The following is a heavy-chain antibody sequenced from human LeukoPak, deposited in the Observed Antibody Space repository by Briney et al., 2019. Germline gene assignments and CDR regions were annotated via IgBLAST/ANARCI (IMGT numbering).Heavy chain of an antibody. CDR3: AREEDSYGYLDFDY. Sequence: SETLSLTCTVSGYSISSGYYWGWIRQPPGKGLEWIGSIYHSGSTYYNPSLKSRVTISVGTSKNQFSLKLSSVTAADTAVYYCAREEDSYGYLDFDYWGQGTLVTVSS. CDR1: GYSISSGYY. D-gene: IGHD5-18*01. J-gene: IGHJ4*02. CDR2: IYHSGST. V-gene: IGHV4-38-2*02.